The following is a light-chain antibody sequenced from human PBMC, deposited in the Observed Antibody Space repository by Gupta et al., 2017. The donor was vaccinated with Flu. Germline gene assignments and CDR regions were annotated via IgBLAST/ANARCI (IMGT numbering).Light chain of an antibody. CDR3: HQRSNWQT. V-gene: IGKV3-11*01. Sequence: EAVWTQSPGTLSLSPGERATLSCRASQSINNYIAWYQQKPGQAPRLLIYDASNRAAGTPPRFSGSGSGTDFTLTISSLEPEDSAIYYCHQRSNWQTFGQGTKVEIK. J-gene: IGKJ1*01. CDR1: QSINNY. CDR2: DAS.